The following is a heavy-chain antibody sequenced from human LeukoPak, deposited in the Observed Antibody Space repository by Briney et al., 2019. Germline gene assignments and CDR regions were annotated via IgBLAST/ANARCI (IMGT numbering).Heavy chain of an antibody. J-gene: IGHJ4*02. CDR1: GFTFSSYW. CDR3: ARDLAGMGGDWNYFDY. CDR2: ISSSSSTI. Sequence: GGSLILSCAASGFTFSSYWMRWVRQAPGKGLEWVSYISSSSSTIYYADSVKGRFTISRDNARNSLYLQMNSLRAEDTAVYYCARDLAGMGGDWNYFDYWGQGTLVTVSS. D-gene: IGHD2-21*02. V-gene: IGHV3-48*04.